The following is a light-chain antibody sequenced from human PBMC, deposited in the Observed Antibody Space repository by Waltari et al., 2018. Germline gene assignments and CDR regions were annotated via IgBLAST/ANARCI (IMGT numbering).Light chain of an antibody. CDR1: TSNLGDNV. CDR3: ASWDDSPVGRWV. V-gene: IGLV1-44*01. Sequence: QSVLTQPPSASGAPGQRVTISCSGSTSNLGDNVVTWYQQSPGTAPKLLIYRNDLRPSGVPGRFSGAKSGTSASLAISGLQSEDEGVYYCASWDDSPVGRWVFGGGTKLTVL. CDR2: RND. J-gene: IGLJ3*02.